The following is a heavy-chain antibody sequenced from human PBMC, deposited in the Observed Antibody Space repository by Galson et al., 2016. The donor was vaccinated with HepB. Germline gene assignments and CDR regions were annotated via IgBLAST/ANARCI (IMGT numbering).Heavy chain of an antibody. CDR1: GFTLNSYS. V-gene: IGHV3-48*01. Sequence: SLRLSCAASGFTLNSYSMNWVRQAPGKGLKWVSYISTSSDTIYYADSVKGRFTISRDNANNSLYLQMNSLRVEDTAVYYCARELQLLPSLGYWGQGTLVTVSS. J-gene: IGHJ4*02. D-gene: IGHD5-24*01. CDR3: ARELQLLPSLGY. CDR2: ISTSSDTI.